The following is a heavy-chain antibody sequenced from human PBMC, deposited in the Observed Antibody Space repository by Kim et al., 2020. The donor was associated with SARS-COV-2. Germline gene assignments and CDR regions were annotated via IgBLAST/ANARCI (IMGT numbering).Heavy chain of an antibody. V-gene: IGHV3-48*02. CDR3: ARGKANRADYYYYGMDV. Sequence: GGSLRLSCAASGFTFSSYSMNWVRQAPGKGLEWVSYISSSSSTIYYADSVKGRFTISRDNAKNSLYLQMNSLRDEDTAVYYCARGKANRADYYYYGMDVWGQGTTVTVSS. CDR2: ISSSSSTI. J-gene: IGHJ6*02. CDR1: GFTFSSYS.